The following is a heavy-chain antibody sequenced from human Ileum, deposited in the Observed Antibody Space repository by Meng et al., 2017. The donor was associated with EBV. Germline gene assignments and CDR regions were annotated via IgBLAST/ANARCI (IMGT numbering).Heavy chain of an antibody. D-gene: IGHD2-8*02. CDR1: GGSLSGAY. J-gene: IGHJ4*02. CDR3: ARRPTGIDY. Sequence: QVELKRWGEGLLKPPETRSPPSASNGGSLSGAYWNWIRQPPGKGLEWIGEIIHGGSPSYNPSLKSRVTISIDTSKNQLSLMLSSVTAADTAVYYCARRPTGIDYWGQGTLVTVSS. CDR2: IIHGGSP. V-gene: IGHV4-34*12.